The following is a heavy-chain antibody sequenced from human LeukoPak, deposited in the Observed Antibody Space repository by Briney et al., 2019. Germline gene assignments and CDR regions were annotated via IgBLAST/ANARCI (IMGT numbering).Heavy chain of an antibody. D-gene: IGHD1-26*01. CDR1: GGTFSSYA. Sequence: ASVKVSCKASGGTFSSYAISWVRQAPGQGLEWMGGIIPIFGTANYAQKFQGRVTMTTDTSTSTAYMELRSLRSDATAVYYCVRLDSGSYLPLDYWGQGNLVTVSS. J-gene: IGHJ4*02. V-gene: IGHV1-69*05. CDR3: VRLDSGSYLPLDY. CDR2: IIPIFGTA.